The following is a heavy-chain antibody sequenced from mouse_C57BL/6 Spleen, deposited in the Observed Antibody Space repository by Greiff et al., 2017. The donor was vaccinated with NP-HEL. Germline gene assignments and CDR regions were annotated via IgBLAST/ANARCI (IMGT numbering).Heavy chain of an antibody. Sequence: VQLKQSGPELVKPGASVKIPCKASGYTFTDYNMDWVKQSHGKSLEWIGDINPNNGGTIYNQKFKGKATLTVDKSSSTAYMELRSLTSEDTAVYYCARFDGYYEGYFDYWGQGTTLTVSS. CDR3: ARFDGYYEGYFDY. CDR2: INPNNGGT. D-gene: IGHD2-3*01. J-gene: IGHJ2*01. V-gene: IGHV1-18*01. CDR1: GYTFTDYN.